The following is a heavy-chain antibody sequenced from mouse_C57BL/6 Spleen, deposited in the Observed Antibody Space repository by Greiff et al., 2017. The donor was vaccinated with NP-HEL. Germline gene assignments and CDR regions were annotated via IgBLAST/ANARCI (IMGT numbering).Heavy chain of an antibody. CDR2: IYPGDGDT. Sequence: QVQLQQSGPELVKPGASVKISCKASGYAFSSSWMNWVKQRPGKGLEWIGRIYPGDGDTNYNGKFKGKATLTADKSSSTAYMQLSSLTSEDSAVYFCARTYYYGSSYEDYWGQGTTLTVSS. CDR3: ARTYYYGSSYEDY. V-gene: IGHV1-82*01. J-gene: IGHJ2*01. D-gene: IGHD1-1*01. CDR1: GYAFSSSW.